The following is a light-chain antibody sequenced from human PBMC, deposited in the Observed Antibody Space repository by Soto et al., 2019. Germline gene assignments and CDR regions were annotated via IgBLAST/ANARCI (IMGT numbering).Light chain of an antibody. CDR3: QQYDSSPWT. CDR1: QSVSSSF. Sequence: EIVLTQSPGTLSLSPGERATLSCRASQSVSSSFLAWYQQKPGQAPRPLIYGASSRATGIPDRFSGSGSGTDFTLTISRLEPEDFAVYYCQQYDSSPWTSGQGTKVEIK. V-gene: IGKV3-20*01. J-gene: IGKJ1*01. CDR2: GAS.